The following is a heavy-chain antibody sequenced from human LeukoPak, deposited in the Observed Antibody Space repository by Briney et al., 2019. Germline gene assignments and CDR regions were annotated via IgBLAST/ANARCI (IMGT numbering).Heavy chain of an antibody. J-gene: IGHJ3*02. V-gene: IGHV3-66*01. CDR1: GFPLISDY. D-gene: IGHD3-9*01. CDR3: ARDLETDISDAFDI. CDR2: LYSGGTT. Sequence: PGGSLILSCAASGFPLISDYMSRVRQAPGKGLEWVSVLYSGGTTYYTDSVKGRFTISRDNSKNTLYLQMNSLRVEDTAVYYCARDLETDISDAFDIWGQGTMVTVSS.